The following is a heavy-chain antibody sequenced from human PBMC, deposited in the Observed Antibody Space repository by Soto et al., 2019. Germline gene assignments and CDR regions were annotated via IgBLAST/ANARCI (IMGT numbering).Heavy chain of an antibody. Sequence: GGSLRLSCAASGFTFSSYGMHWVRQAPGKGLEWVAVIWYDGSNKYYADSVKGRFTISRDNSKNTLYLQMNSLRAEDTAVYYCARDYSGGSVFDYWGQGTLVTVSS. CDR3: ARDYSGGSVFDY. V-gene: IGHV3-33*01. D-gene: IGHD2-21*01. CDR2: IWYDGSNK. J-gene: IGHJ4*02. CDR1: GFTFSSYG.